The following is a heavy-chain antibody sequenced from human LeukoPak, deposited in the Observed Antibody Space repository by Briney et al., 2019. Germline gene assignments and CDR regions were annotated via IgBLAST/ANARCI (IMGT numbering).Heavy chain of an antibody. CDR3: ARGPMTTVTTESDY. Sequence: ASVKVSCKASGYTFTSYGISWVRQAPGQGLEWMGWFSAYNGNTNYAQKLQGRVTMTTDTSTSTAYMGLRSLRSDDTAVYYCARGPMTTVTTESDYWGQGTLVTVSS. CDR2: FSAYNGNT. V-gene: IGHV1-18*01. D-gene: IGHD4-17*01. J-gene: IGHJ4*02. CDR1: GYTFTSYG.